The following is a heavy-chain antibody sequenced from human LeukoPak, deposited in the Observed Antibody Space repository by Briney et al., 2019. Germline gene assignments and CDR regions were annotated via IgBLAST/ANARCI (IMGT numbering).Heavy chain of an antibody. CDR3: VRDDGIGLDAFDI. CDR2: INHSGST. CDR1: GGSFSGYY. J-gene: IGHJ3*02. Sequence: SETLSLTCAVYGGSFSGYYWSWLRQPPGKGLEWIGEINHSGSTNYNPSLKSRVTISVDTSKNQFSLKLSSVTAADTAVYYCVRDDGIGLDAFDIWGQGTMVTVSS. V-gene: IGHV4-34*01. D-gene: IGHD3-22*01.